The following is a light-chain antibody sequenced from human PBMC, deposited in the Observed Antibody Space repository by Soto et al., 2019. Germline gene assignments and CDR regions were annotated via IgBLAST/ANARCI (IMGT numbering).Light chain of an antibody. V-gene: IGLV2-8*01. J-gene: IGLJ1*01. CDR3: SSYAGSSTLGV. CDR2: EVS. CDR1: SSDVGGYNY. Sequence: QSALTQPPSASGSPGQSVTISCTGTSSDVGGYNYVSWYQQHPGKAPKVIIYEVSKRPSGVPDRFSGSKSGNTASLTVSGLQAEDEADYYCSSYAGSSTLGVFGTGTKLTVL.